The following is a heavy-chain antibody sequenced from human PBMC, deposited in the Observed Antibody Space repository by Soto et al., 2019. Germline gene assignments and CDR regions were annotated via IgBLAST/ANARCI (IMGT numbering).Heavy chain of an antibody. CDR1: GFTFSSYG. CDR2: ISYDGSNK. J-gene: IGHJ6*02. D-gene: IGHD1-26*01. V-gene: IGHV3-30*18. Sequence: QVQLVESGGGVVQPGRSLRLSCAASGFTFSSYGMHWVRQAPGKGLEWVAVISYDGSNKYYADSLKGRFTISRDNSKNTLYLQMNSLRAEDTAVYYCAKDRPSGSRPYYYGMDVWGQGTTVTVSS. CDR3: AKDRPSGSRPYYYGMDV.